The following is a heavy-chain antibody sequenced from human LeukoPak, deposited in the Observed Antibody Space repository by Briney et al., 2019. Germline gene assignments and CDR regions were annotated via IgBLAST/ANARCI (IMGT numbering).Heavy chain of an antibody. CDR1: GGSFSGYY. Sequence: SETLSLTCAVYGGSFSGYYWSWIRRPPGKGLEWIGEINHSGSTNYNPSLKSRVTISVDTSKNQFSLKLSSVTAADTAVYYCARVDYLDAFDIWGQGTMVTVSS. CDR2: INHSGST. J-gene: IGHJ3*02. CDR3: ARVDYLDAFDI. V-gene: IGHV4-34*01. D-gene: IGHD3-16*01.